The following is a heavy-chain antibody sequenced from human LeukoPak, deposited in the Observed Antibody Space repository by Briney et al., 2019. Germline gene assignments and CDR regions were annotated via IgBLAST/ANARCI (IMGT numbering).Heavy chain of an antibody. Sequence: SETLSLTCTVSGGSITSYYWNWIRQPPGKGLEWIGYIYYSGSTSYNPSLKSRVTISVDTSKNQFSLKLTSVTATDTAMYYCARSPSWLFQRSHWFDPWGQGTLVTVSS. V-gene: IGHV4-59*08. CDR3: ARSPSWLFQRSHWFDP. CDR2: IYYSGST. D-gene: IGHD3-22*01. J-gene: IGHJ5*02. CDR1: GGSITSYY.